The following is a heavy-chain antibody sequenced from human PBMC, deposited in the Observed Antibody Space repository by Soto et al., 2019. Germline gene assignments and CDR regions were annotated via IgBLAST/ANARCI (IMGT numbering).Heavy chain of an antibody. V-gene: IGHV4-34*01. Sequence: QVQLQQWGAGLLKPSETLSLTCAVYGGSFSGYCWSWIRQPPGKGLEWIGEINHSGSTNYNPSLKSRVTISVDTSKNQFSLKLSSVTAADTAVYYCARATYYDYIWGSYRLYYFDYWGQGTLVTVSS. CDR1: GGSFSGYC. J-gene: IGHJ4*02. D-gene: IGHD3-16*02. CDR3: ARATYYDYIWGSYRLYYFDY. CDR2: INHSGST.